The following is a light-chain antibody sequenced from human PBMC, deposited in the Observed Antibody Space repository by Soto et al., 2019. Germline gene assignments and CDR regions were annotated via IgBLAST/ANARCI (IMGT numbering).Light chain of an antibody. CDR2: DAS. V-gene: IGKV3-11*01. CDR3: HARSDWPRLT. CDR1: QSVSSY. J-gene: IGKJ3*01. Sequence: EIVLTQSPATLSLSPGERVTISCRASQSVSSYLAWYQQTPGQAPRLLIYDASNRATGIPGRFSGSGSGTDFPLTISSLGPQDFAVYYCHARSDWPRLTFGPGTKVDFK.